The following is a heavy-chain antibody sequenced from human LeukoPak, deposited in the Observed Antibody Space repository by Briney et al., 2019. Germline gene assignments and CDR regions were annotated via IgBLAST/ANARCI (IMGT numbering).Heavy chain of an antibody. V-gene: IGHV1-46*01. D-gene: IGHD2-2*01. J-gene: IGHJ5*02. CDR3: ARDRGEFGGYCSSTSCDLNWFDP. CDR2: INPSGGST. Sequence: GASVKVSCKASGYTFTSYYMHWVRQAPGQGFEWMGIINPSGGSTSYAQKFQGRVTMTRDTSTSTVYMELSSLRSEDTAVYYCARDRGEFGGYCSSTSCDLNWFDPWGQGTLVTVSS. CDR1: GYTFTSYY.